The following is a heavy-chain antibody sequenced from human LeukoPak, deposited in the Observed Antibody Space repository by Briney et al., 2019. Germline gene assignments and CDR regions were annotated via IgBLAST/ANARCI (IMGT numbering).Heavy chain of an antibody. J-gene: IGHJ3*02. D-gene: IGHD2-2*01. V-gene: IGHV1-69*05. CDR1: GGTFSKYA. CDR2: IIPIFGTP. Sequence: GASVKVSCKASGGTFSKYAISWVRQAPGQGREWMGGIIPIFGTPNYAQKFQGRVTMTRDMSTSTVYMELSSLRSEDTAVYYCASSPRRVQSYCSSTSCYESPDAFDIWGQGTMVTVSS. CDR3: ASSPRRVQSYCSSTSCYESPDAFDI.